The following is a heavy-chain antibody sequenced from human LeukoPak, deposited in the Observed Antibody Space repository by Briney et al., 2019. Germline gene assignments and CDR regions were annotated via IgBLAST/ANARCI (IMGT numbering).Heavy chain of an antibody. CDR2: IYYSGST. CDR1: GGSISSYY. D-gene: IGHD2-2*01. CDR3: ARDHCSSTSCYLGY. V-gene: IGHV4-59*12. Sequence: SETLSLTCTVSGGSISSYYWSWIRQPPGKGLEWIGYIYYSGSTYYNPSLKSRVTISVDTSKNQFSLKLSSVTAADTAVYYCARDHCSSTSCYLGYWGQGTLVTVSS. J-gene: IGHJ4*02.